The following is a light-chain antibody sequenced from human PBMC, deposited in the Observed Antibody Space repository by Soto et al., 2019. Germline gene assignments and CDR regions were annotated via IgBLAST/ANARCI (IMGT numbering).Light chain of an antibody. J-gene: IGLJ2*01. CDR2: DDN. CDR1: SSNIGRNY. Sequence: QSVLTQPPSVSAAPGQKVTISCSGSSSNIGRNYVSWYQQLPGTAPKLLIYDDNKRPPGIPARFSGSKSGTSATLGITGLQAGDEADYYCGTWDSSLSAGVFGGGTKLTVL. CDR3: GTWDSSLSAGV. V-gene: IGLV1-51*01.